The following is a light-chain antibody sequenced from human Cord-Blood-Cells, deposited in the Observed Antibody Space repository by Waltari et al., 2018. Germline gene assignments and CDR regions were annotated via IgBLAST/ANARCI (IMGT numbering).Light chain of an antibody. CDR2: AAS. Sequence: DITMTQSTSSLSASVGDSITITCRASQSISSYLNLYQQKPGKAPKLLIYAASSLQSGVPSRFSGSGSGTDFTLTISSLQPEDFATYYCQQSYSTPYTFGQGTQLEIK. CDR1: QSISSY. CDR3: QQSYSTPYT. V-gene: IGKV1-39*01. J-gene: IGKJ2*01.